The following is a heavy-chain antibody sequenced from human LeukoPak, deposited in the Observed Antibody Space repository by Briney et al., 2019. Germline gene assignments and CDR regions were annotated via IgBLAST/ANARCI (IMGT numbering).Heavy chain of an antibody. CDR1: VYTFTAYY. D-gene: IGHD6-19*01. CDR3: ARSEQWLAPDC. CDR2: INPNSGGT. V-gene: IGHV1-2*02. J-gene: IGHJ4*02. Sequence: ASVKVSCKASVYTFTAYYMQWLRQAPGQGLEWMGWINPNSGGTNYAQKFQGRVTMTRDTSISTAYMELSRLRSDDTAVYYCARSEQWLAPDCWGQGALVTVSS.